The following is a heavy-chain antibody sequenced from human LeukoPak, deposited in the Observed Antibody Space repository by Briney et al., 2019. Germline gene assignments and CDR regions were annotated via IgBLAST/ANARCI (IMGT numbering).Heavy chain of an antibody. CDR1: GFTFSSYW. J-gene: IGHJ3*01. CDR3: ARDRNNHDAFDV. CDR2: IYTFGNA. D-gene: IGHD1-14*01. V-gene: IGHV3-66*01. Sequence: PGGSLRLSCAASGFTFSSYWMSWVRQAPGKGLEWVSIIYTFGNAYYKDSVKGRFTISRDNSKNTLYLQMNSLRAEDTAVYYCARDRNNHDAFDVWGRGITVSVSS.